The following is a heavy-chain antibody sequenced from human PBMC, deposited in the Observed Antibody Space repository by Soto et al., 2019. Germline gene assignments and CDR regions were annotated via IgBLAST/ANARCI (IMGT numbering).Heavy chain of an antibody. Sequence: QVQLQESGPGLVKPSQTLSLTCTVSGGSISSGGYYWSWIRQHPGKGLEWIGYIYYSGSTYYNPSLKSRVTISVDTSKNQFSLKLSSVTAADTAVYYCARDEYYYDSSGPYYYGMDVWGQGTMVTVSS. CDR2: IYYSGST. CDR1: GGSISSGGYY. V-gene: IGHV4-31*03. D-gene: IGHD3-22*01. J-gene: IGHJ6*02. CDR3: ARDEYYYDSSGPYYYGMDV.